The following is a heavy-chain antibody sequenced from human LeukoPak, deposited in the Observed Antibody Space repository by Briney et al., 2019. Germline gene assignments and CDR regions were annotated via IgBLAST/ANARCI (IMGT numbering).Heavy chain of an antibody. Sequence: GGSLRLSCAASGFTFSSYAMSWVRQAPGKGLEWVSAISGSGGSTYYADSVKGRFTISRDNSKNTLYLQMNSLRAEDTAVYYCAKDGTGSSGYSLDYWGQGTLVTVSS. J-gene: IGHJ4*02. CDR2: ISGSGGST. CDR3: AKDGTGSSGYSLDY. D-gene: IGHD3-22*01. V-gene: IGHV3-23*01. CDR1: GFTFSSYA.